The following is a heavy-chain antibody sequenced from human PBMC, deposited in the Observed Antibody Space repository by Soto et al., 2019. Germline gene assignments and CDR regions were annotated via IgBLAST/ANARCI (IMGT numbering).Heavy chain of an antibody. D-gene: IGHD2-2*01. CDR3: ARGYCSSTSCHGGWFDP. CDR2: IYHSGST. CDR1: SGSISSSNW. Sequence: QVQLQESGPGLVKPSGTLSLTCAVSSGSISSSNWWCWVRQPPGEGLEWIGEIYHSGSTNYNPSLNSPVTISVDKSQNQFSLKLSSVTAADTAVYYCARGYCSSTSCHGGWFDPCGQGTLVTVSS. V-gene: IGHV4-4*02. J-gene: IGHJ5*02.